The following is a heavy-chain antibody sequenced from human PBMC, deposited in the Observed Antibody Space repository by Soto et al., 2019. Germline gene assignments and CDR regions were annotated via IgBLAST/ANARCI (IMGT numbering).Heavy chain of an antibody. CDR3: ARKAAYYDSSGYYNWFDP. CDR2: IYYSGST. CDR1: GGSISSSSYY. D-gene: IGHD3-22*01. J-gene: IGHJ5*02. Sequence: ASETLSLTCTVSGGSISSSSYYWGWIRQPPGKGLEWIGSIYYSGSTYYNPSLKSRVTISVDTSKNQFSLKLSSVTAADTAVYYCARKAAYYDSSGYYNWFDPWGQGTLVTVSS. V-gene: IGHV4-39*01.